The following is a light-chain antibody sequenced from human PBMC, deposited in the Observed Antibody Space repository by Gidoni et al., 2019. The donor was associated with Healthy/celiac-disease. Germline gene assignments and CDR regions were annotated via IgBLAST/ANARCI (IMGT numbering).Light chain of an antibody. J-gene: IGKJ2*01. V-gene: IGKV3-20*01. Sequence: EIVLTQSPGTLSLSPGERATLSCRASQSVSSSYLAWYQQKPGQAPRLLIYGASSRATGIPDRFSGSGSGTDLTLTISRLEPEDFAVYYCQQYGSSPRTFGKGTKLEIK. CDR3: QQYGSSPRT. CDR2: GAS. CDR1: QSVSSSY.